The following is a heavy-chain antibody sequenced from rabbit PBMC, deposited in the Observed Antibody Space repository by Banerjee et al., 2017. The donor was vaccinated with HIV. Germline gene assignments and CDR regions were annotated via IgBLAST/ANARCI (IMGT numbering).Heavy chain of an antibody. CDR3: ARDAYGGDSVPDWLDL. CDR1: GIDFSSNS. Sequence: QSLEESGGDLVKPGASLTLTCTASGIDFSSNSMCWVRQAPGKRLEWIACIYGGSSGSTWYASWAKGRFTISKTSSTTVTLQVTSLTAADTATYFCARDAYGGDSVPDWLDLWGQGTLVTVS. D-gene: IGHD6-1*01. CDR2: IYGGSSGST. V-gene: IGHV1S40*01. J-gene: IGHJ5*01.